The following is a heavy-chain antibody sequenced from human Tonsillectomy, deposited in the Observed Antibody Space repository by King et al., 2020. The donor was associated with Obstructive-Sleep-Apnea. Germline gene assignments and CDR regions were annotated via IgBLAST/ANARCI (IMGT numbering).Heavy chain of an antibody. V-gene: IGHV3-43*01. CDR1: GFTFDDYT. CDR3: AKGRGHGGSGIQYPSQN. Sequence: VQLVESGGVVVQPGGSLRLSCAASGFTFDDYTMHWVRQAPGKGLEWVSLISWDGGSTYYADSLKGRFTISRENSKNSLYLQMNSLGNEDTALYYCAKGRGHGGSGIQYPSQNGAPGTRVPVPS. CDR2: ISWDGGST. D-gene: IGHD6-25*01. J-gene: IGHJ1*01.